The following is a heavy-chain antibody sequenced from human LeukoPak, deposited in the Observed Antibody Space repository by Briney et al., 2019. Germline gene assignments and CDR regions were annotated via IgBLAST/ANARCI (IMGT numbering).Heavy chain of an antibody. CDR1: GGSISSGGYS. V-gene: IGHV4-30-2*01. Sequence: PSETLSLTCAVSGGSISSGGYSWSWIRQPPGMGLEWIGYLYHTGSTYYNPSLKSRVTISVDRSKNQFSLKLNSVTAADTAVYYCARGVVSASAAMDVWGQGTAVTVSS. J-gene: IGHJ6*02. CDR3: ARGVVSASAAMDV. D-gene: IGHD2-8*02. CDR2: LYHTGST.